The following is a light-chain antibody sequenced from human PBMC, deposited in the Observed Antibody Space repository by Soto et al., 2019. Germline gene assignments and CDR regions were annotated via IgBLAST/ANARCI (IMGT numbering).Light chain of an antibody. J-gene: IGKJ4*01. CDR1: QRVGGD. CDR3: QQYNNWPLT. Sequence: ETVMTQSPATLSVSPGQGATFSCRASQRVGGDLAWYQQKPGQAPRLLIYGASARATAIPGRFSGSGSGTEFTLTISSLQSEDSAVYYCQQYNNWPLTFGGGTKVEIK. CDR2: GAS. V-gene: IGKV3-15*01.